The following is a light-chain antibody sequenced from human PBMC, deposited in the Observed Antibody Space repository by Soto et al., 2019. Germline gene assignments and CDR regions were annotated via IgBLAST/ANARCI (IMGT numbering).Light chain of an antibody. CDR1: QTIKSY. Sequence: DIQVTQSPSSLSASVGERATITCRASQTIKSYLNWYQLTPGKAPKLLIFAASSLKSGVPSRFSGNGSATDFTLTINDLQPEDFATYYCQQSFTSARTFGPGTRLEIK. V-gene: IGKV1-39*01. CDR2: AAS. J-gene: IGKJ2*01. CDR3: QQSFTSART.